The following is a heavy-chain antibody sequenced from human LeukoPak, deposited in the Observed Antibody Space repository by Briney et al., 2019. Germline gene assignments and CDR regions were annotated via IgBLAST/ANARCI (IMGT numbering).Heavy chain of an antibody. CDR2: IRYDGSNK. V-gene: IGHV3-30*02. D-gene: IGHD4-11*01. Sequence: PGGSLRLSCAASGFTFSSYGMHWVRQAPGKGLEWVAFIRYDGSNKYYADSVKGRFTISRDNSKNTLYLQMNSLRAEDTAVYYCAKDGTTVFAFDIWGQGTMVTVSS. J-gene: IGHJ3*02. CDR3: AKDGTTVFAFDI. CDR1: GFTFSSYG.